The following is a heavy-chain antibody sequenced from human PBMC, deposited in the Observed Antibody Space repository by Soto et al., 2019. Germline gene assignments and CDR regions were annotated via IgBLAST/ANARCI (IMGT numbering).Heavy chain of an antibody. CDR2: IIPILGIE. D-gene: IGHD2-21*01. J-gene: IGHJ4*02. V-gene: IGHV1-69*02. Sequence: QVQLVQSGAEVKKPGSSVKVSCKASGGTFSSYTISWVRQAPGQGLEWMGRIIPILGIENYAQKFQGGVTITADKATSTDYMELSSLGPEATVVYYCVSGPYCGRDCLIDKCYFDNWGQGTLVAVSS. CDR1: GGTFSSYT. CDR3: VSGPYCGRDCLIDKCYFDN.